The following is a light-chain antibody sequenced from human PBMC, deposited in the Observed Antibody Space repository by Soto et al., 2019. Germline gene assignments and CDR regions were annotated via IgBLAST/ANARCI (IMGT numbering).Light chain of an antibody. J-gene: IGKJ1*01. V-gene: IGKV1-12*01. CDR2: STS. Sequence: DIQMTQSPSSVSASVGDRATISCRASQGFSSWLAWYQQKPGQAPKLLVYSTSTLQSGVPSRFSGGGSGTDFTLTISSLQPEDFATYYCQQANSFPWTFGQGTKV. CDR3: QQANSFPWT. CDR1: QGFSSW.